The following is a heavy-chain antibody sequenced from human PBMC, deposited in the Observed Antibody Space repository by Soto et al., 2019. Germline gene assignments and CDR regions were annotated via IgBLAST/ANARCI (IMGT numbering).Heavy chain of an antibody. D-gene: IGHD1-20*01. CDR3: ATRIRDVYNYLYFDL. Sequence: QVQLVQSGAELKQPGSSVKVSCKVSGGTFGNFAISWVRQAPGQGPEWVAGIIPIYGTSNLADDFRGRITRTADESTSTAYMQLSTLRSEYTAIYYCATRIRDVYNYLYFDLWGRGTQVTVSS. J-gene: IGHJ2*01. V-gene: IGHV1-69*01. CDR1: GGTFGNFA. CDR2: IIPIYGTS.